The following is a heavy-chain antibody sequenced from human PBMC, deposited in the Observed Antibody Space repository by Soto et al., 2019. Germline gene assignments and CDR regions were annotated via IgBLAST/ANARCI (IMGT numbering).Heavy chain of an antibody. J-gene: IGHJ6*02. CDR1: GVTFSSYE. V-gene: IGHV3-48*03. CDR3: ARLDCSSTSCYRHYGMDV. Sequence: GGSLRLCCADSGVTFSSYEMNWVRQAPGKGLEWVSYISSSGSTIYYADSVKGRFTISRDNAKNSLYLQMNSLRAEDTAVYYCARLDCSSTSCYRHYGMDVWGQGTTVTVYS. D-gene: IGHD2-2*02. CDR2: ISSSGSTI.